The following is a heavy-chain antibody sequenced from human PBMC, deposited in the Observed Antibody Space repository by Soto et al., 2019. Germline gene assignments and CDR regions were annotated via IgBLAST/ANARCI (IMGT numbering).Heavy chain of an antibody. J-gene: IGHJ6*03. CDR3: AGTSSLHWYYMDV. Sequence: SQTLSLTCVISGDSVSSNSAAWNWIRQSPSRGLEWLGRTYYRSRWYNDYAVSVRSRITVNADTSKNQFSLHLNSVPPEDTAVYYCAGTSSLHWYYMDVWDKGTTVTVSS. V-gene: IGHV6-1*01. CDR2: TYYRSRWYN. D-gene: IGHD1-7*01. CDR1: GDSVSSNSAA.